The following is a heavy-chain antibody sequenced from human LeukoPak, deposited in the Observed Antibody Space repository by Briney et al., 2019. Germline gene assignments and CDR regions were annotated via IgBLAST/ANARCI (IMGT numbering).Heavy chain of an antibody. D-gene: IGHD3-3*01. CDR2: ISAYNGNT. J-gene: IGHJ4*02. V-gene: IGHV1-18*01. CDR1: GYTFTSYG. CDR3: ARVSYYVLRFLEWLYPPYYFDY. Sequence: GASVKVSCKASGYTFTSYGISWVRQAPGQGLEWMGWISAYNGNTNYAQRLQGRVTMTTDTSTSTAYMELRSLRSDDTAVYYCARVSYYVLRFLEWLYPPYYFDYWGQGTLVTVSS.